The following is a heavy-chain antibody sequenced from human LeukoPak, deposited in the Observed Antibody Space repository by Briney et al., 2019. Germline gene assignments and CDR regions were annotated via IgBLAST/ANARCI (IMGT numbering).Heavy chain of an antibody. CDR2: IRSKAYGGTT. Sequence: GGSLRLSCTASGFTFGDYAMSWVRQVPGKGLEWVGFIRSKAYGGTTEYAASVKGRFTISRDDSKSIAYLQMNSLKTEDTAVYYCTHSGWYLDAFDIWGQGTMVTVSS. V-gene: IGHV3-49*04. D-gene: IGHD6-19*01. CDR3: THSGWYLDAFDI. J-gene: IGHJ3*02. CDR1: GFTFGDYA.